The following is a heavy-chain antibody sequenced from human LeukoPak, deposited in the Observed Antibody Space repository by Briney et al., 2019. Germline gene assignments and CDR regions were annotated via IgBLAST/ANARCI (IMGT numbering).Heavy chain of an antibody. V-gene: IGHV4-4*07. CDR1: GGSISSYY. D-gene: IGHD6-13*01. Sequence: RPSETLSLTCTVSGGSISSYYWSWIRQPAGKGLEWIGRIYTSGSTNYNPSLKSRVTMSVDTSKNQLSLKLSSVTAADTAVYYCAREIAAAGFDAFDIWGQGTMVTVSS. CDR3: AREIAAAGFDAFDI. J-gene: IGHJ3*02. CDR2: IYTSGST.